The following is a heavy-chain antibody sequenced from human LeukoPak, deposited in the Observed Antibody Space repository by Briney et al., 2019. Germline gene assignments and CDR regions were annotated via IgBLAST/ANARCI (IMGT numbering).Heavy chain of an antibody. J-gene: IGHJ4*02. CDR1: GGSVSSGSYY. Sequence: SETLSLTCIVSGGSVSSGSYYWSWVRQPPGEGLKWIGYIYYSGNTKYNPSLKSRVTISVDMSKNQFSLKLSSVTAADTAVYYCARDFSGYGYFDYWGQGTLVTVSS. CDR3: ARDFSGYGYFDY. CDR2: IYYSGNT. V-gene: IGHV4-61*01. D-gene: IGHD5-12*01.